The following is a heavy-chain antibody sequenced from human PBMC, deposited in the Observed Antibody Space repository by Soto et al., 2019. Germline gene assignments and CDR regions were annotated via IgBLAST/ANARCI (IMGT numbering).Heavy chain of an antibody. CDR1: GFTFSSYS. CDR3: ARDSSSYYYDSSGYYWDFDY. CDR2: ISSSSSYI. V-gene: IGHV3-21*01. D-gene: IGHD3-22*01. J-gene: IGHJ4*02. Sequence: GGSLRLSCAASGFTFSSYSMNWVRQAPGKGLEWVSSISSSSSYIYYADSVKGRFTISRDNAKNSLYLQMNSLRAEDTAVYYCARDSSSYYYDSSGYYWDFDYWGQGT.